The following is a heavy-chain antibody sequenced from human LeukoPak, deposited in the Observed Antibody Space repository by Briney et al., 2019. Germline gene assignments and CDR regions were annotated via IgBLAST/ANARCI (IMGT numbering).Heavy chain of an antibody. Sequence: PSETLSLTCTVSGGSISSYYWSWIRQPPGKGLEWIGYIHYSGSTNYNPSLKSRVTISVDTSKNQFSLKLSSVTAADTAVYYCARHPKAAMVYFDYWGQGTLVTVSS. V-gene: IGHV4-59*08. D-gene: IGHD5-18*01. CDR2: IHYSGST. CDR3: ARHPKAAMVYFDY. J-gene: IGHJ4*02. CDR1: GGSISSYY.